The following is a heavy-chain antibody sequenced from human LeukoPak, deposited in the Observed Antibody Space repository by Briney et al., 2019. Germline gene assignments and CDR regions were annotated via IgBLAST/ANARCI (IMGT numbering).Heavy chain of an antibody. CDR1: GFSLSTSGMC. CDR2: INHSGST. D-gene: IGHD3-10*01. J-gene: IGHJ4*02. CDR3: ARHWGFGEKTTGFDY. V-gene: IGHV4-39*01. Sequence: SGPTLVNPTQTLTLTCTFSGFSLSTSGMCVSWIRQPPGKGLEWIGEINHSGSTNYNPSLKSRVTISVDTSKNQFSLKLSSVTAADTAVYYCARHWGFGEKTTGFDYWGQGTLVTVSS.